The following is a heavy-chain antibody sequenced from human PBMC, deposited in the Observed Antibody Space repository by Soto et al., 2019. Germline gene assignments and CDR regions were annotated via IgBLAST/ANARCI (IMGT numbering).Heavy chain of an antibody. CDR2: IGSYGSGI. CDR1: GFTLSSYW. D-gene: IGHD3-10*01. J-gene: IGHJ4*02. CDR3: TRVVVGSSGEFDY. Sequence: EVQLVESGGGLVQPGGSLRLSCAASGFTLSSYWMHWVRQVPGKGLVWVSRIGSYGSGITYADSVKGRFTISRDNAKNKLYLQMNSLTAEDTAVYYCTRVVVGSSGEFDYWGQGTLVTVSS. V-gene: IGHV3-74*01.